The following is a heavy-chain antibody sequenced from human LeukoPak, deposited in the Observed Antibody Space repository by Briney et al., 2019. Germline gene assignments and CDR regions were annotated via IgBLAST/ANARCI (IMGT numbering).Heavy chain of an antibody. D-gene: IGHD6-13*01. J-gene: IGHJ4*02. CDR2: IYYGGGT. Sequence: SETLSLTCTVSGYSISSGYYWGWIRQPPGKGLEWIGSIYYGGGTYYNPSLKSRVTISEDTSKNQFSLKLSSVTAADTAVYYCVRAFQRSSWPFDYWGQGTLVTVSS. CDR3: VRAFQRSSWPFDY. CDR1: GYSISSGYY. V-gene: IGHV4-38-2*02.